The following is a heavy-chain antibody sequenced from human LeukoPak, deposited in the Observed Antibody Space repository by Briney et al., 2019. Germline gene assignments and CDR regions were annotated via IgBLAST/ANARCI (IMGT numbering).Heavy chain of an antibody. Sequence: PSETLSLTXAVYGGSFSGYYWSWIRQPPGKGLEWIGEINHSGSTNYNPSLKSRVTISVDTSKNQFSLKLSSVTAADTAVYYCARHHYCSSTSCYKPGGYFDYWGQGTLVTVSS. J-gene: IGHJ4*02. V-gene: IGHV4-34*01. CDR2: INHSGST. D-gene: IGHD2-2*02. CDR3: ARHHYCSSTSCYKPGGYFDY. CDR1: GGSFSGYY.